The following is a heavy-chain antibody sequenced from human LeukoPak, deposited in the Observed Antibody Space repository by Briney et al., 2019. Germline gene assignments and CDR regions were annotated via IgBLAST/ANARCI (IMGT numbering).Heavy chain of an antibody. CDR1: GFTFSSYD. Sequence: GGSLRLSCAASGFTFSSYDMHWVRQAPGKGLEWVTFIQDDGSNKYYADSVRGRFTISRDNSRNTLYLQMNSLRPEDTAVYYCAKDPARGQLGIFDYWGRGALVTVFS. V-gene: IGHV3-30*02. CDR3: AKDPARGQLGIFDY. CDR2: IQDDGSNK. D-gene: IGHD6-6*01. J-gene: IGHJ4*02.